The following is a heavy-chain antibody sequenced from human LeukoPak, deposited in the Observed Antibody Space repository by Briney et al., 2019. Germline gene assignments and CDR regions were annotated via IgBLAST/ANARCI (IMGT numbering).Heavy chain of an antibody. J-gene: IGHJ4*02. Sequence: ASVKVSCKASGYTFTGYYMHWVRQAPGQGLEWMVRINPNSGGTNYAQKFQGRVTMTRDTSISTAYMELSRLRSDDTAVYYCALDYYDFWSGYYPFDYWGQGTLVTVSS. CDR3: ALDYYDFWSGYYPFDY. V-gene: IGHV1-2*06. D-gene: IGHD3-3*01. CDR2: INPNSGGT. CDR1: GYTFTGYY.